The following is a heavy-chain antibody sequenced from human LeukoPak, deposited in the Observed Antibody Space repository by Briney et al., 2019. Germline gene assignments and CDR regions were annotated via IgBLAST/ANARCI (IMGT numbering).Heavy chain of an antibody. CDR3: AREGVGYYDILTGYYKPSDAFDI. CDR2: IYYSGST. V-gene: IGHV4-59*01. Sequence: PSETLSLTCTVSDGSISSYYWSWIRQPPGKGLEWIGYIYYSGSTNYNPSLKSRVTISVDTSKNQFSLKLSSVTAADTAVYYCAREGVGYYDILTGYYKPSDAFDIWGQGTMVTVSS. J-gene: IGHJ3*02. CDR1: DGSISSYY. D-gene: IGHD3-9*01.